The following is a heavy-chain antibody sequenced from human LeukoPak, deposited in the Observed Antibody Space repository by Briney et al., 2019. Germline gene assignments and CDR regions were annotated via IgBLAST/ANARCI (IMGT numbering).Heavy chain of an antibody. CDR1: GFTFSSYA. V-gene: IGHV3-64*01. CDR3: AREDIRSDAFDI. CDR2: ISSNGGST. D-gene: IGHD3-3*02. Sequence: GGSLRLSCAASGFTFSSYAMHWVRQAPGKGLEYVSAISSNGGSTYYANSVKGRFTISRDNSKNTLYLQMNSLRAEDTAVYYCAREDIRSDAFDIWGQGTMVTVSS. J-gene: IGHJ3*02.